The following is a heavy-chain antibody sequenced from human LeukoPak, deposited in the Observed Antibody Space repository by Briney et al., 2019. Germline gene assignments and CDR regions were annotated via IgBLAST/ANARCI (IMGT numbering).Heavy chain of an antibody. CDR3: ARVHSGNDFDY. D-gene: IGHD3-10*01. CDR1: GFTFGGHA. CDR2: ITSKAYGVTT. Sequence: GGSLRLSCTASGFTFGGHAMTWVRQAPGKGLEWVGFITSKAYGVTTEYGVSVKGRVIISRDDSKSIAYLHLNSLRTEDTAVYYCARVHSGNDFDYWGRGTLVTVSS. V-gene: IGHV3-49*04. J-gene: IGHJ4*02.